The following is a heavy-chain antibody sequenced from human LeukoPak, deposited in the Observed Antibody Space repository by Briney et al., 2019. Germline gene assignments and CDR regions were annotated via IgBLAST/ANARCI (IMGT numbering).Heavy chain of an antibody. J-gene: IGHJ5*02. V-gene: IGHV4-39*07. D-gene: IGHD3-10*01. Sequence: SETLSLTCTVSGGSISSNTYFWGWIRQPPGKGLEWIGSIYYSGSTYYNPSLKSRVTISVDTSKNQFSLKLSSVTAADTAVYYCARGTYYYGSGSPNWFDPWGQGTLVTVSS. CDR3: ARGTYYYGSGSPNWFDP. CDR2: IYYSGST. CDR1: GGSISSNTYF.